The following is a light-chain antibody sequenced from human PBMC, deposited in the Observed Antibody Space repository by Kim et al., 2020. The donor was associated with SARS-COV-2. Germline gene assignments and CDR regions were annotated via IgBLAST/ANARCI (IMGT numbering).Light chain of an antibody. V-gene: IGLV3-21*04. CDR2: YDS. Sequence: SYELTQPPSVSVAPGKTANVTCGGNNIGSKSVNWYQQRPGQAPILLIYYDSDRPSGIPERFSASTSGNTATLTISRVEAGDDADYYCQVWDSGSDHWVFGGGTQLTVL. CDR3: QVWDSGSDHWV. J-gene: IGLJ3*02. CDR1: NIGSKS.